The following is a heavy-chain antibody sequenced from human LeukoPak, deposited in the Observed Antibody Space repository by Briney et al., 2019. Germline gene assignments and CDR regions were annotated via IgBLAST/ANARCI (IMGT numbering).Heavy chain of an antibody. Sequence: SETPSLTCAVYGGSFSAYYWSWIRQPPGKGLEWIGEINHSGRTDYNPSLKSRISISVDTSKNQFSLKLSSVTAADTAVYYCARGDGPYYDSSGRVDYYFDYWGQGTLVTVSS. CDR3: ARGDGPYYDSSGRVDYYFDY. J-gene: IGHJ4*02. CDR2: INHSGRT. D-gene: IGHD3-22*01. CDR1: GGSFSAYY. V-gene: IGHV4-34*01.